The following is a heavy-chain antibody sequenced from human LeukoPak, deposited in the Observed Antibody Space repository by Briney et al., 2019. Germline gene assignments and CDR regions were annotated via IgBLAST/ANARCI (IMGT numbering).Heavy chain of an antibody. CDR1: GFPFSSYA. CDR3: ARGDTATLRYFQH. D-gene: IGHD5-18*01. CDR2: ISGSGGST. Sequence: GGSLRLSCAASGFPFSSYAMSWVRQAPGKGLEWVSAISGSGGSTYYADSVKGRFTISRGNSKNTLYLQMNSLRAEDTAVYYCARGDTATLRYFQHWGQGTLVTVSS. V-gene: IGHV3-23*01. J-gene: IGHJ1*01.